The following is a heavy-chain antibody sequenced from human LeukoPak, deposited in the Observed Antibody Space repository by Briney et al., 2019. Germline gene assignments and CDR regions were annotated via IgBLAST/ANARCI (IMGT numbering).Heavy chain of an antibody. D-gene: IGHD4-11*01. Sequence: PSETLSLTCTVSGGSITNYYWTWIRQPPGKGLEWIGYIHYSGSTNYNPSLKSRVAISVDTSKNQFSLKLSSVTAADTAVYYCARASVTYYYYYYMDVWGKGTTVTVSS. J-gene: IGHJ6*03. CDR2: IHYSGST. CDR1: GGSITNYY. CDR3: ARASVTYYYYYYMDV. V-gene: IGHV4-59*01.